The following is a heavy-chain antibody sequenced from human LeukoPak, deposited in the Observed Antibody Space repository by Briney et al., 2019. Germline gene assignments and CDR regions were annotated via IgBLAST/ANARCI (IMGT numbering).Heavy chain of an antibody. Sequence: PGGSLRLSCAASGFTFSSYAMSWVRQAPGKGLEWVSAISGSGGSTYYADSVKGRFTISRDNSKNTLYLQMNSLRAEGTAVYYCATNVLRFLEWLEVDYWGQGTLVTVSS. D-gene: IGHD3-3*01. CDR2: ISGSGGST. CDR1: GFTFSSYA. CDR3: ATNVLRFLEWLEVDY. J-gene: IGHJ4*02. V-gene: IGHV3-23*01.